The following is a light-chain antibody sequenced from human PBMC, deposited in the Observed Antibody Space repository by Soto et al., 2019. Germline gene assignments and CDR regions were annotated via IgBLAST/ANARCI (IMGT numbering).Light chain of an antibody. J-gene: IGKJ1*01. V-gene: IGKV3-11*01. CDR1: QSVSSY. Sequence: EIVLTHSPATLSLSPCERATLSFSASQSVSSYLAWYQQKPGQAPRLLIYDASNRATGIPARFSGSGSGTDFTLTISSLEPEDFAVYYCQQRSNWPPITFGQGTKVDIK. CDR2: DAS. CDR3: QQRSNWPPIT.